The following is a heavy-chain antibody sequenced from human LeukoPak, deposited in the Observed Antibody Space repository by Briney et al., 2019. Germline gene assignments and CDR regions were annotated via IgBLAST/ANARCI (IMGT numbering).Heavy chain of an antibody. Sequence: GSLRLSCAASGFIFSDYGMSWVRQPPGKGLEWIGEIYYSGSTNYNPSLKSRVIISVDKSKNQFSLKLISVTAADTAVYYCARVPPRRDFDYWGQGTLVTVSS. J-gene: IGHJ4*02. D-gene: IGHD1-14*01. V-gene: IGHV4-4*02. CDR3: ARVPPRRDFDY. CDR2: IYYSGST. CDR1: GFIFSDYG.